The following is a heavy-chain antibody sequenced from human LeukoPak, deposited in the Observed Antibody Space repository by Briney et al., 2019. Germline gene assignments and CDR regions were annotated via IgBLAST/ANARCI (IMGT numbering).Heavy chain of an antibody. CDR1: GGSFSGYY. CDR3: ARRVDYYDSSGYHGEFDY. Sequence: SETLSLTCAVYGGSFSGYYWSWIRQSPGKGLEWIGEINLSGSTNYKPSLKSRVTISVDTSKNQFFLKLSSVTAADTAVYYCARRVDYYDSSGYHGEFDYWGQGTLVTVSS. V-gene: IGHV4-34*01. D-gene: IGHD3-22*01. J-gene: IGHJ4*02. CDR2: INLSGST.